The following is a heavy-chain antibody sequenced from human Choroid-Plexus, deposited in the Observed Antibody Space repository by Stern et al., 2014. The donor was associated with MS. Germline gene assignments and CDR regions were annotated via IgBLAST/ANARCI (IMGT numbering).Heavy chain of an antibody. CDR2: ISAYNGNT. D-gene: IGHD5-24*01. V-gene: IGHV1-18*01. Sequence: QDQLVQSGAEVKKPGASVKVSCKASGYTFTSYGISWVRQAPGQGLEWMGWISAYNGNTNSAQKLQGRVTMTTDTSTNTAYMELRGLRSDDTAVYYCARDGDGYNPYYFDYWGQGTLVTVSS. J-gene: IGHJ4*02. CDR1: GYTFTSYG. CDR3: ARDGDGYNPYYFDY.